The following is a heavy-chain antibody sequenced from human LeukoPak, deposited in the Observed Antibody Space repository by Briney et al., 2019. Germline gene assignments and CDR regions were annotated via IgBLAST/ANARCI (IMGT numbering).Heavy chain of an antibody. CDR1: GYTFTSYY. V-gene: IGHV1-46*01. D-gene: IGHD1-26*01. Sequence: ASVKVSCKASGYTFTSYYMHWVRQAPGQGLEWMGLINPTGGSAGYAQKFQGRVTMTRDMSTSIDYMELSSLRSEDTAIYYCARDNSVGDNAWWFDPWGQGTLVTVSS. J-gene: IGHJ5*02. CDR2: INPTGGSA. CDR3: ARDNSVGDNAWWFDP.